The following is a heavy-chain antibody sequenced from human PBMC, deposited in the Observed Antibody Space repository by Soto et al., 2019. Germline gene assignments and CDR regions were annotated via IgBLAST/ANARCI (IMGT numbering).Heavy chain of an antibody. CDR1: GGSFSGYY. Sequence: SETLSLTCAVYGGSFSGYYWSWIRQPPGKGLEWIGEINHSGSTNYNPSLKSRVTISVDTSKNQFSLKLSSVTAADTAVYYCAESSGYYHFRAFDIWGQGTMVTVSS. D-gene: IGHD3-22*01. J-gene: IGHJ3*02. V-gene: IGHV4-34*01. CDR3: AESSGYYHFRAFDI. CDR2: INHSGST.